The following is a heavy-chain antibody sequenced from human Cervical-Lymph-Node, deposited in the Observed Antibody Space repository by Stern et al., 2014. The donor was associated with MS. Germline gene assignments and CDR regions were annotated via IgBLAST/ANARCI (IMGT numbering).Heavy chain of an antibody. D-gene: IGHD3-22*01. CDR1: GFTFSSYS. V-gene: IGHV3-48*01. J-gene: IGHJ4*02. CDR2: ISSSSSTI. CDR3: ARAEDYYDSSGYLGYYFDY. Sequence: EVQLVESGGGLVQPGGSLRLSCAASGFTFSSYSMNWVRQAPGKGLEWVSYISSSSSTIYYADSVKGLFTISRDNAKNSLYLQMNSLRAEDTAVYYCARAEDYYDSSGYLGYYFDYWGQGTLVTVSS.